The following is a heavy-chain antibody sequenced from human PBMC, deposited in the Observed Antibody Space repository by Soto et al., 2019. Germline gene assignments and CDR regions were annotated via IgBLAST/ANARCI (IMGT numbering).Heavy chain of an antibody. CDR3: ARSKLGIGLGAFDI. V-gene: IGHV3-21*01. D-gene: IGHD7-27*01. CDR2: ISSSSSYI. J-gene: IGHJ3*02. Sequence: GGSLRLSCAASGFTFSSYSMNWVRQAPGKGLEWVSSISSSSSYIYYADSVKGRFTISRDNAKNSLYLQMNSLRAEDTAVYYCARSKLGIGLGAFDIWGQGTMVTVSS. CDR1: GFTFSSYS.